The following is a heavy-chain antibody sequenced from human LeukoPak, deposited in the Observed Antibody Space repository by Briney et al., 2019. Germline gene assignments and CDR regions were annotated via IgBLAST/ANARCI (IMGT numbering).Heavy chain of an antibody. Sequence: SETLSLTCTVSGGSISSYYWSWIRQPPGKGLEWIGYIYYSGSTNYNPSLKSRVTISVDTSKNQFSLKLSSVTAADTAVYYCARRGGYDSSGYDWGQGTLVTVSS. CDR3: ARRGGYDSSGYD. J-gene: IGHJ4*02. CDR2: IYYSGST. D-gene: IGHD3-22*01. CDR1: GGSISSYY. V-gene: IGHV4-59*08.